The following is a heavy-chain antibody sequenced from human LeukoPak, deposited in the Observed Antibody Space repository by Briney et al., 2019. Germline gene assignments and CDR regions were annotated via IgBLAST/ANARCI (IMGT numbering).Heavy chain of an antibody. V-gene: IGHV7-4-1*02. CDR3: AREDYGDYTDAFDI. J-gene: IGHJ3*02. Sequence: EASVKVFCKASGYTFTSYAMNWVRQAPGQGLEWMGWINTNTGNPTYAQGFTGRFVFSLDTSVSTAYLQISSLKADDTAVYYCAREDYGDYTDAFDIWGQGTMVTVSS. CDR2: INTNTGNP. D-gene: IGHD4-17*01. CDR1: GYTFTSYA.